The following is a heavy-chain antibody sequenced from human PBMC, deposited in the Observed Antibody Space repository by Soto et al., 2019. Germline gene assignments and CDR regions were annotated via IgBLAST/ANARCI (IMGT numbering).Heavy chain of an antibody. CDR2: IVPIYRTA. V-gene: IGHV1-69*13. Sequence: SVKVSCKASGGTFSSYRINWVRQAPGQGLEWMGGIVPIYRTADYAQKFQGRVTITADESARTAYLEVRSLKSQDTAVYYCARDSGAKLSSSWGQGTLVTV. CDR3: ARDSGAKLSSS. J-gene: IGHJ4*02. CDR1: GGTFSSYR. D-gene: IGHD6-13*01.